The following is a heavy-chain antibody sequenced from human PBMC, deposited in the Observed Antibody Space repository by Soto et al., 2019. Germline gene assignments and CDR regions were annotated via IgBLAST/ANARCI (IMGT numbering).Heavy chain of an antibody. CDR2: INPSGGST. V-gene: IGHV1-46*01. Sequence: GASVKVSCKASGYTFTSYYKHWVRQAPGQGLEWMGIINPSGGSTSYAQKFQGRVTMTRDTSTSTVYMELSSLRSEDTAVYYCARDGSSSSGYYNWFDPWGQGTLVTVSS. CDR1: GYTFTSYY. J-gene: IGHJ5*02. D-gene: IGHD3-22*01. CDR3: ARDGSSSSGYYNWFDP.